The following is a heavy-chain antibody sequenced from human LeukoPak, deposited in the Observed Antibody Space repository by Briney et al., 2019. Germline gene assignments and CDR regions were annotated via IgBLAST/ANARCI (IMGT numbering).Heavy chain of an antibody. V-gene: IGHV1-2*02. CDR2: INPNSGGT. D-gene: IGHD6-6*01. Sequence: ASVKVSCKASGYTFTGYYMHWVRQAPGQGLEWMGWINPNSGGTNYAQKFQGRVTMTRDTSISTAYMELSRLRSDDTAVYYCALTYRSSSDYYYYMDVWGKGTTVTVSS. CDR1: GYTFTGYY. CDR3: ALTYRSSSDYYYYMDV. J-gene: IGHJ6*03.